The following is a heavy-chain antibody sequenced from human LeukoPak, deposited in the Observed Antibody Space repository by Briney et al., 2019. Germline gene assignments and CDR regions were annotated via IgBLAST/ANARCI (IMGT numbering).Heavy chain of an antibody. CDR3: ARTRSGSYYSPFDY. V-gene: IGHV1-2*02. CDR2: INPNSGGT. CDR1: GYTFTSYD. Sequence: ASVKVSCKASGYTFTSYDINWVRQAPGQGLEWMGWINPNSGGTNYAQKFQGRVTMTRDTSISTAYMELSRLRSDDTAVYYCARTRSGSYYSPFDYWGQGTLVTVSS. J-gene: IGHJ4*02. D-gene: IGHD3-10*01.